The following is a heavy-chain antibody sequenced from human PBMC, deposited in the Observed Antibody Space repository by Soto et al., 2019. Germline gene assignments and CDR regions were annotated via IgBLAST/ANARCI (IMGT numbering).Heavy chain of an antibody. CDR1: GFTFSSYA. Sequence: QVQLVESGGGVVQPGRSLRLSCAASGFTFSSYAMHWVRQAPGKGLEWVAVISYDGSNKYYADSVKGRFSISRDNSKNPLYRQMNSLRAEDTAVYYCARHKRDLRFLEWSYYFDYWGQGTLVTVSS. D-gene: IGHD3-3*01. V-gene: IGHV3-30-3*01. J-gene: IGHJ4*02. CDR3: ARHKRDLRFLEWSYYFDY. CDR2: ISYDGSNK.